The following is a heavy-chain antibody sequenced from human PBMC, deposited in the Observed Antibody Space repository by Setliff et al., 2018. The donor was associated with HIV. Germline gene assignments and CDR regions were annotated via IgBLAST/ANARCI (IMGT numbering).Heavy chain of an antibody. CDR3: AGSILPGYYTFGADY. CDR2: INPNSGGT. Sequence: GASVKVSCKASGYTFTGYYMHWVRPAPGQGLEWMGWINPNSGGTNYAQKFQGRVTITADKSTTTAYLELSSLRSEDTALYYCAGSILPGYYTFGADYWGQGTLVTVSS. CDR1: GYTFTGYY. J-gene: IGHJ4*02. V-gene: IGHV1-2*02. D-gene: IGHD3-9*01.